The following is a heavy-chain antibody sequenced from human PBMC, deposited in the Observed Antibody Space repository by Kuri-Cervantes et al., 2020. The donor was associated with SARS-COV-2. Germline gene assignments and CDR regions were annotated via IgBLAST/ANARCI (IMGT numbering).Heavy chain of an antibody. D-gene: IGHD6-19*01. V-gene: IGHV3-23*03. CDR1: GFTFSSYA. Sequence: GGFLRLSCAASGFTFSSYAMSWVRQAPGKGLEWVSVIYSGGSSTYYADSVKGRFTISRDNSKNTLYLQMNSLRAEDTAVYYCAKGGLDSCWGYWGQGTLVTVSS. CDR2: IYSGGSST. J-gene: IGHJ4*02. CDR3: AKGGLDSCWGY.